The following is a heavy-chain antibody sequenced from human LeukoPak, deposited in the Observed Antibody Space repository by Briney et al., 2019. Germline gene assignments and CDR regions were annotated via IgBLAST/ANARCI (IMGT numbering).Heavy chain of an antibody. Sequence: SETLSLTCTVSGGSISTSNYYWGWIRQPPGKGLEWIGSIYYSGSTYYNPSLKSRVTISVDTSKNQFSLKLSSVTAADTAVYYCARDGKPYAFDIWGQGTMVTVSS. V-gene: IGHV4-39*07. CDR3: ARDGKPYAFDI. J-gene: IGHJ3*02. D-gene: IGHD1-26*01. CDR1: GGSISTSNYY. CDR2: IYYSGST.